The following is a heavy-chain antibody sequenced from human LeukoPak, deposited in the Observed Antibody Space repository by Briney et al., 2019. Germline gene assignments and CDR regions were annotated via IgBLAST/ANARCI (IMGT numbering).Heavy chain of an antibody. D-gene: IGHD3-16*01. Sequence: GGSLRLSCAASRFTFSSYSMIWVRQAPGKGLGWVSSISSSGTYIYYADSLKGRFTISRDNAANSLYLQMNSLRAEDTAVYYCARHLLSGDFWGIDYWGQGALVTVSS. V-gene: IGHV3-21*01. J-gene: IGHJ4*02. CDR2: ISSSGTYI. CDR1: RFTFSSYS. CDR3: ARHLLSGDFWGIDY.